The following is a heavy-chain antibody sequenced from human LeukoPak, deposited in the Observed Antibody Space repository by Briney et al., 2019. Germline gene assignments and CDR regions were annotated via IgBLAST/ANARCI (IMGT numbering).Heavy chain of an antibody. J-gene: IGHJ4*02. CDR3: ARDLGPRSFSPDY. Sequence: PGGSLRLSCAASGFTFGSYAMHWVRQAPGKGLEWVAVISYDGSNKYYADSVKGRFTISRDNSKNTLYLQMNSLRAEDTAVYYCARDLGPRSFSPDYWGQGTLVTVSS. V-gene: IGHV3-30-3*01. CDR2: ISYDGSNK. CDR1: GFTFGSYA. D-gene: IGHD2-15*01.